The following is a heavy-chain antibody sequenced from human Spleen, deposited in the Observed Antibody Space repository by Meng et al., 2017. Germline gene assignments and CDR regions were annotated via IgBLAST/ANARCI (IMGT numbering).Heavy chain of an antibody. Sequence: SETLSLTCSVSGASISSNTYYWVWIRQPPGKGLEWIGNISYSGSTYYNPSLKSRVTISVDTSKKQLSLKLTSVTAADTAVYYCARDQGIGESLDYWGQGTLVTVSS. CDR3: ARDQGIGESLDY. V-gene: IGHV4-39*07. CDR1: GASISSNTYY. D-gene: IGHD3-10*01. CDR2: ISYSGST. J-gene: IGHJ4*02.